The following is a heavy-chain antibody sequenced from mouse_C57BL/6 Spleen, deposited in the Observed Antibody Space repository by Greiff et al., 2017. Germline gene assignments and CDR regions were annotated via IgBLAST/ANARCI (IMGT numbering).Heavy chain of an antibody. J-gene: IGHJ2*01. CDR1: GFTFSSYG. D-gene: IGHD4-1*01. Sequence: DVMLVESGGDLVKPGGSLKLSCAASGFTFSSYGMSWVRQTPDKRLEWVATISSGGSYTYYPDSVKGRFTISRDNAKNTLYLQMSSLKSEDTAMYYCARNWAHWGQGTTLTVSS. V-gene: IGHV5-6*02. CDR2: ISSGGSYT. CDR3: ARNWAH.